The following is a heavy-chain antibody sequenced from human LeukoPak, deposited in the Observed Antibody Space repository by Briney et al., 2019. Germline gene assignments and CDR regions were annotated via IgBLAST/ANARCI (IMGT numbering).Heavy chain of an antibody. CDR2: IYYSGST. CDR1: GGSISGYY. V-gene: IGHV4-59*08. D-gene: IGHD5-24*01. CDR3: ASSSARDGYNIFDY. J-gene: IGHJ4*02. Sequence: PSETLSLTCTVSGGSISGYYWSWIRQPPGKGLEWIGYIYYSGSTNYNPYLKSRVTISVDTSKNQYSLKLSSVTAADAAVYYCASSSARDGYNIFDYWGQGALVTVSS.